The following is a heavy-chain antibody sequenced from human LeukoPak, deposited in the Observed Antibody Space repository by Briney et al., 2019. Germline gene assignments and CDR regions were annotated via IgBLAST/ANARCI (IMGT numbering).Heavy chain of an antibody. CDR1: GYPLTSYD. CDR2: MNPNSGNT. D-gene: IGHD6-13*01. Sequence: ASVKVSCKASGYPLTSYDIIWVRQATGQGLELLGWMNPNSGNTAYAQRFQDRVTMTANMSINTAYMQLSSLTSEDTAIYYCARGSNYYYYMDVWGSGTTVTVAS. J-gene: IGHJ6*03. V-gene: IGHV1-8*01. CDR3: ARGSNYYYYMDV.